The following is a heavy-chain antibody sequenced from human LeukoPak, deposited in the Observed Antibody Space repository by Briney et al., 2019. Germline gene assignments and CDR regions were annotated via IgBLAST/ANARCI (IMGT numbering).Heavy chain of an antibody. CDR2: IWYDGSNK. CDR1: GFTFSDYG. J-gene: IGHJ6*02. CDR3: AREYSSSSMDV. V-gene: IGHV3-33*01. D-gene: IGHD6-6*01. Sequence: GGSLRLSCTASGFTFSDYGMHWVRQPPGKGLEWVAIIWYDGSNKTYEDSVRGRFTFSRDNSKNTLYLQMNSLRAEDTAVYYCAREYSSSSMDVWGQGTTVTVSS.